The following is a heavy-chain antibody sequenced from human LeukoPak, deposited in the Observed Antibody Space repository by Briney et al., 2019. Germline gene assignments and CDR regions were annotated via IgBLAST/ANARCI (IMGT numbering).Heavy chain of an antibody. Sequence: PGGSLRLSCAASGFTFSSYAMNWVRQAPGKGLEWVSSISGSGVSGRGGRTFYADSVKGRFTISRDNSKNTFYLQMSSLRADDTAIYYCAKGVAVGEGYYYYGMDVWGQETRVTVS. D-gene: IGHD6-19*01. CDR2: ISGSGVSGRGGRT. CDR1: GFTFSSYA. CDR3: AKGVAVGEGYYYYGMDV. J-gene: IGHJ6*02. V-gene: IGHV3-23*01.